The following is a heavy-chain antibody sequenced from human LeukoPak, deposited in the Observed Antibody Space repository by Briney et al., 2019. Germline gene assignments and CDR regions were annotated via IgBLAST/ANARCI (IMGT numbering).Heavy chain of an antibody. CDR1: GYTFTGYY. CDR2: INPNSGGT. V-gene: IGHV1-2*02. D-gene: IGHD6-13*01. Sequence: ASVKVSCKASGYTFTGYYMHWVRQAPGQGLEWMGWINPNSGGTNYAQKFQGRVTITRDTSISTAYMELSRLRSDDTAVYYCAKDLIDSSSWYYYYYMDVWGKGTTVTVSS. CDR3: AKDLIDSSSWYYYYYMDV. J-gene: IGHJ6*03.